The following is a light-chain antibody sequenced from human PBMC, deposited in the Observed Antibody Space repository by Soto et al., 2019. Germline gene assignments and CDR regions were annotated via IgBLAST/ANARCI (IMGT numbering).Light chain of an antibody. Sequence: EIVLTQSPGTLSLSPGERATLSCRASQSVSSDLAWYQQKPGQAPRLLIYGASTRATAIPARFSGSGSGTEFTLTISRLEPEDFAVYYCQQYDSSPLTFGGGTKVDIK. CDR3: QQYDSSPLT. CDR1: QSVSSD. J-gene: IGKJ4*01. CDR2: GAS. V-gene: IGKV3-20*01.